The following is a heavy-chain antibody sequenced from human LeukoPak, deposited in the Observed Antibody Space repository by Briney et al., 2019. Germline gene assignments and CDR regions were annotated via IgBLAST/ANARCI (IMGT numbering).Heavy chain of an antibody. D-gene: IGHD4-17*01. CDR2: IYTSGST. J-gene: IGHJ6*03. Sequence: PSETLSLTCTVSGGSISSYYWSWIRQPAGKGLEWIGRIYTSGSTNYNPSLKSRVTMSVDTSKNQFSLKLSSVTAADTAVYYCAREWGKGGDYDYYYYYYMDVWGKGTTVTISS. CDR3: AREWGKGGDYDYYYYYYMDV. CDR1: GGSISSYY. V-gene: IGHV4-4*07.